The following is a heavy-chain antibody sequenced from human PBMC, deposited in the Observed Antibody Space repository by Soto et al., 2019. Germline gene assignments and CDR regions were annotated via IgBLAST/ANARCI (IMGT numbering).Heavy chain of an antibody. CDR3: ARLDRNHGLPFDY. CDR1: GGSISSYY. CDR2: IYYSGST. D-gene: IGHD1-1*01. Sequence: QVQLQESGPGLVKPSETLSLTCTVSGGSISSYYWSWIRQPPGKGLECIGYIYYSGSTNYNPSLKRRVTISVDTSKTQFSLKLSSVTAADTAVYYCARLDRNHGLPFDYWGQGTLVTVSS. V-gene: IGHV4-59*01. J-gene: IGHJ4*02.